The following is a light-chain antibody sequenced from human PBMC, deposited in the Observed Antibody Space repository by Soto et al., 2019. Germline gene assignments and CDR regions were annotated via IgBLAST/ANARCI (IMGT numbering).Light chain of an antibody. CDR3: QQYNNWPRGT. CDR2: GAS. Sequence: EIVMTQSPATLSVSPGERATLSCRASQSVSSNLAWYQQKPGQAPRLLIYGASTRVTGIPARFSGSGSGTEFTLTISSLQSEDFAVYYCQQYNNWPRGTFGQGTKLEIK. V-gene: IGKV3-15*01. CDR1: QSVSSN. J-gene: IGKJ2*02.